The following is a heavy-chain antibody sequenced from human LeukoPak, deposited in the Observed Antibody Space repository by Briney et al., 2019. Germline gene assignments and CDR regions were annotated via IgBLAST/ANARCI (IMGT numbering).Heavy chain of an antibody. CDR1: GGTFSSYA. V-gene: IGHV1-69*04. J-gene: IGHJ3*02. CDR2: IIPIFGIA. CDR3: VRESVTNAYRGAFDI. D-gene: IGHD3-16*01. Sequence: PVASVKVSCKASGGTFSSYAISWVRQAPGQGLEWMGRIIPIFGIANYAQKFQGRVTITADKSTSTAYMELSSLRSEDTAVYYCVRESVTNAYRGAFDIWGQGTMVTVSS.